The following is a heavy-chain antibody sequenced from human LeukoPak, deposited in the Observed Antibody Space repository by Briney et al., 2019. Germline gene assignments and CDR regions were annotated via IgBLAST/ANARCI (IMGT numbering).Heavy chain of an antibody. J-gene: IGHJ4*02. V-gene: IGHV4-31*03. D-gene: IGHD1-1*01. CDR2: IYYSGST. CDR1: GGSISSGGYY. CDR3: ARGPGTTGTWPFDY. Sequence: SQTLSLTCTVSGGSISSGGYYWSWIRQHPGKGLEWIGYIYYSGSTYYNPSLKTRVTISVDTSKNQFFLKLSSVTAADTAVYYCARGPGTTGTWPFDYWGQGTLVTVSS.